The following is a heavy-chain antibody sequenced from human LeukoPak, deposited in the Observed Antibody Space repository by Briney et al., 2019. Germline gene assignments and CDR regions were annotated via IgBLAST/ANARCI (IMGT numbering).Heavy chain of an antibody. V-gene: IGHV3-74*01. D-gene: IGHD3-16*02. Sequence: GGSLRLSCAASGFTFSNYWMHWVRQAPGKGLVWVSHIKSDGSRTDYADSVKGRFTISRDNAKNSLYLQMNSLRAEDTAVYYCAREITFGGVIVPDAFDIWGQGTMVTVSS. J-gene: IGHJ3*02. CDR1: GFTFSNYW. CDR2: IKSDGSRT. CDR3: AREITFGGVIVPDAFDI.